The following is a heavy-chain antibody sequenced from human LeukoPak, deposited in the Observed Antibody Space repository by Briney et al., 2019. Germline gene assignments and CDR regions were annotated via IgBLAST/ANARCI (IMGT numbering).Heavy chain of an antibody. V-gene: IGHV3-21*04. D-gene: IGHD6-25*01. CDR1: GFTFSSYS. CDR2: ISSSSSYI. CDR3: ARIAAAGTYFDY. J-gene: IGHJ4*02. Sequence: GRSLRLSCAASGFTFSSYSMNWVRQAPGKGLEWVSSISSSSSYIYYTDSVKGRFTISRDNAKNSLYLQMNSLRAEDTAVYYCARIAAAGTYFDYWGQGTLVTVSS.